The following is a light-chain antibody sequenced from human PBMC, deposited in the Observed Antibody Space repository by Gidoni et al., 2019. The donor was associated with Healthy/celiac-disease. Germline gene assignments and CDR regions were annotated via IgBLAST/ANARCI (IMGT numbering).Light chain of an antibody. J-gene: IGLJ2*01. V-gene: IGLV3-1*01. CDR1: KLGYKY. Sequence: SYELTQPPSVSMSPGQTASITCSGDKLGYKYACWYQQKPGQSPVLVIYQDTERPSGIPERFSGSNSGNTATLTISGTQAMDEADYYCQAWDSSTVIFGGGTKLTVL. CDR2: QDT. CDR3: QAWDSSTVI.